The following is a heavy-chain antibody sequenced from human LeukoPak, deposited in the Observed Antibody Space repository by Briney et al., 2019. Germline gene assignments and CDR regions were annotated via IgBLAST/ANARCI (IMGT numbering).Heavy chain of an antibody. V-gene: IGHV1-2*02. Sequence: ASVKVSCKASGYMFTAHYIHWIRQAPGQGLEWMGWINPNSGGTRHAQTFQGRITVTRDTSTSKAYMELSRLRDDDTAVYYCARVGYCTKGVCMNYDYWGQGTLVTVSS. D-gene: IGHD2-8*01. CDR3: ARVGYCTKGVCMNYDY. CDR2: INPNSGGT. J-gene: IGHJ4*02. CDR1: GYMFTAHY.